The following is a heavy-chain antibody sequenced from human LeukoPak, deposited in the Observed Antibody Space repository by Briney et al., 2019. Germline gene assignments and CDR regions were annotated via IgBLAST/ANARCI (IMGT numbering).Heavy chain of an antibody. CDR3: ARGRGLDS. CDR2: IKQDGSEK. Sequence: GGSLRPSCVVSGFTTYSYWMTSVRQAPGKGLEWVANIKQDGSEKNFVDSVKGRFTISRDNAKNSLYLQMNSLRAEDTAVYYCARGRGLDSWGQGTLVTVSS. J-gene: IGHJ5*01. CDR1: GFTTYSYW. V-gene: IGHV3-7*04.